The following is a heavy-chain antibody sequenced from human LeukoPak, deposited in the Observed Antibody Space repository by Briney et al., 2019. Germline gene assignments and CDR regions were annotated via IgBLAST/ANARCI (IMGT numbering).Heavy chain of an antibody. V-gene: IGHV4-59*01. Sequence: SETLSLTCTVSGGSISSYYWSWIRQPPGKGLEWIGYIYYSGSTNYNPSLKSRVTISVDTPKNQFSLKLSSVTAADTAVYYCARAGPIVGATIVYYYGMDVWGQGTTVTVSS. CDR3: ARAGPIVGATIVYYYGMDV. CDR2: IYYSGST. CDR1: GGSISSYY. J-gene: IGHJ6*02. D-gene: IGHD1-26*01.